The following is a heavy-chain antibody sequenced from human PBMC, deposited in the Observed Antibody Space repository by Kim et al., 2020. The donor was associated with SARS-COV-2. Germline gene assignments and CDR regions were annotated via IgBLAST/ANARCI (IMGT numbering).Heavy chain of an antibody. CDR2: IYYSGST. J-gene: IGHJ4*02. D-gene: IGHD3-22*01. V-gene: IGHV4-59*01. Sequence: SETLSLTCTVSGGSISSYYWSWIRQPPGKGLEWIGYIYYSGSTNYNPSLKSRVTISVDTSKNQFSLKLSSVTAADTAVYYCAREDDSSGYYCYDYWGQGTLVTVSS. CDR1: GGSISSYY. CDR3: AREDDSSGYYCYDY.